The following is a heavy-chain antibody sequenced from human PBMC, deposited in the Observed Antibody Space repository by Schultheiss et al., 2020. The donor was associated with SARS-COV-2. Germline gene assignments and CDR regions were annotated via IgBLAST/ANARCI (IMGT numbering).Heavy chain of an antibody. V-gene: IGHV2-70*12. CDR3: AHRRYGDPPAY. J-gene: IGHJ4*02. Sequence: TLSLTCAVYGGSFSGYYWSWIRQPPGKALEWLALIDWDDDKYYSTSLKTRLTISKDTSKNQVVLTMTNMDPVDTATYYCAHRRYGDPPAYWGQGTLVTVSS. CDR2: IDWDDDK. CDR1: GGSFSGYY. D-gene: IGHD4-17*01.